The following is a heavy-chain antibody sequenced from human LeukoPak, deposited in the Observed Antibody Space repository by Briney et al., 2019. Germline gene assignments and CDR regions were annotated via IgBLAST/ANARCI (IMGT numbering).Heavy chain of an antibody. V-gene: IGHV3-30*04. CDR3: ARRSRDGWYFDY. Sequence: GGSLRLSCAASGFTFSSYAIHWVRQAPGKGLEWVAVISYDGSTKYNADSVKGRFTISRDNSKNTLFLQMNSLGAEDTAVYYCARRSRDGWYFDYWGQGTLVTVSS. J-gene: IGHJ4*02. CDR2: ISYDGSTK. D-gene: IGHD5-24*01. CDR1: GFTFSSYA.